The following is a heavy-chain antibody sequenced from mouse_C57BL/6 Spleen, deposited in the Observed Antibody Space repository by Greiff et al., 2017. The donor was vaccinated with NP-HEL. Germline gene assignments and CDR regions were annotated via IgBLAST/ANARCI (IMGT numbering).Heavy chain of an antibody. D-gene: IGHD1-1*01. CDR2: INPNNGGT. CDR1: GYTFTDYY. V-gene: IGHV1-26*01. Sequence: VQLQQSGPELVKPGASVKISCKASGYTFTDYYMNWVKQSHGKSLEWIGDINPNNGGTSYNQKFKGKATLTVDKSSSTAYMELRSLTSEDSAVYYCAGAGFWGHYGSSYEYWYFDVWGTGTTVTVSS. CDR3: AGAGFWGHYGSSYEYWYFDV. J-gene: IGHJ1*03.